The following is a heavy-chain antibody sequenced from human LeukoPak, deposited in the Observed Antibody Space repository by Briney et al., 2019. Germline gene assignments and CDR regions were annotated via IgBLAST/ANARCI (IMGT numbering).Heavy chain of an antibody. Sequence: GASVKVSCKASGYTFTSYGISWVRQAPGQGLEWMGWISAYNGNTNYAQKLQGRVTMTTDTSTSTAYMELRSLRSEDTAVYYCARTRQYDFWSGSPYYMDVWGKGTTVTVSS. CDR2: ISAYNGNT. V-gene: IGHV1-18*01. CDR1: GYTFTSYG. J-gene: IGHJ6*03. CDR3: ARTRQYDFWSGSPYYMDV. D-gene: IGHD3-3*01.